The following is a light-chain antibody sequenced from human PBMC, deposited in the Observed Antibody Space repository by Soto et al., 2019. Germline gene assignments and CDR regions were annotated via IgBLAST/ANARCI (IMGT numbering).Light chain of an antibody. Sequence: EIVLTQSPATLSLSPGERATLSCRASQSFSSYLAWYQQKPGQAPRLLIYDASTRATGIPATFSGSGSGTDFTLTISSLEPEDFAVYFCQQCSTWPLSFGGGTRVEIK. V-gene: IGKV3-11*01. J-gene: IGKJ4*01. CDR1: QSFSSY. CDR2: DAS. CDR3: QQCSTWPLS.